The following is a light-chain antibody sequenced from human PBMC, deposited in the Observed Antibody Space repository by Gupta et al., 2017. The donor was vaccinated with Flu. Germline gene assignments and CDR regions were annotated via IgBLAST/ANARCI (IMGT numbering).Light chain of an antibody. CDR2: DDT. CDR3: QVWDGSSDQGV. Sequence: SYVVTQPPSVSVAPAQTARITGGGNNIGGKTVHWYQQKPGQAPVVAVYDDTARASGIPERFSGSNSGNTATLTISRVEAGDEADYYCQVWDGSSDQGVFGGGTKLTVL. J-gene: IGLJ3*02. V-gene: IGLV3-21*02. CDR1: NIGGKT.